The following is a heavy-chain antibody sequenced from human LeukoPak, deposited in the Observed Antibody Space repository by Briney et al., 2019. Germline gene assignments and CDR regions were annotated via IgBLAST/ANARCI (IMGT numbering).Heavy chain of an antibody. CDR2: INPSSGST. CDR3: ARVLGAHRYGSTDH. J-gene: IGHJ4*02. D-gene: IGHD5-18*01. CDR1: GYTFTTYY. Sequence: ASVKVSCKASGYTFTTYYMHWVRQAPGQGLEWMGIINPSSGSTSYAQKFQGRVTMTRDTSTSTVYMELSSLRSEDTAIYYCARVLGAHRYGSTDHWGQGTLVTVSS. V-gene: IGHV1-46*01.